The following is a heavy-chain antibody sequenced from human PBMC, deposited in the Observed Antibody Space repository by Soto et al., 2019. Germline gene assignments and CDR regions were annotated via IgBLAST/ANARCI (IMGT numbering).Heavy chain of an antibody. D-gene: IGHD4-17*01. CDR2: IYYSGST. J-gene: IGHJ4*02. CDR1: GGTTSSGGYY. V-gene: IGHV4-31*03. Sequence: SXTLSLTCTVSGGTTSSGGYYWSWIRQHPGKGLQWIGYIYYSGSTYYNPSLKSRVTISVDTSKNQFSLKLSSVTAADTAVYYCARLYGDYVDSDYWGQGTLVTVSS. CDR3: ARLYGDYVDSDY.